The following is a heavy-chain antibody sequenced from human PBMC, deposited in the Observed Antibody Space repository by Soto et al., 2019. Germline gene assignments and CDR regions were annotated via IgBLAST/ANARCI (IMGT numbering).Heavy chain of an antibody. CDR1: GGSISSYY. V-gene: IGHV4-59*01. D-gene: IGHD5-12*01. Sequence: SETLSLTCTVSGGSISSYYWSWIRQPPGKGLEWIGYIYYSGSTNYNPSLKSRVTISVDTSKNQFSLKLSSVTAAETAVYYCARGNRGYSSNWFEPWGQGTPITVSS. J-gene: IGHJ5*02. CDR3: ARGNRGYSSNWFEP. CDR2: IYYSGST.